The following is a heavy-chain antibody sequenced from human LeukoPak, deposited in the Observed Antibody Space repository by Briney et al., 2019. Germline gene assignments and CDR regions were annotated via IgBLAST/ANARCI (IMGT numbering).Heavy chain of an antibody. CDR3: ARDYGSGLDY. J-gene: IGHJ4*02. CDR1: GFTFSSYW. Sequence: GGSLRLSCAASGFTFSSYWMHWVRQAPGKGLVRDSRINSDGSSTSYADSVKGRFTISRDNAKNTLYLQMNSLRAEDTAVYYCARDYGSGLDYWGQGTLVTVSS. CDR2: INSDGSST. D-gene: IGHD3-3*01. V-gene: IGHV3-74*01.